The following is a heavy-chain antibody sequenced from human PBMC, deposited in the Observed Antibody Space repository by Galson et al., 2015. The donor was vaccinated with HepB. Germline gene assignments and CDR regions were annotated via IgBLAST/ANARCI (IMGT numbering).Heavy chain of an antibody. V-gene: IGHV3-23*01. J-gene: IGHJ6*02. Sequence: LRLSCAASGFTFSSYAMSWVRQAPGKGLEWVSAISGSGGSTYYADSVKGRFTISRDNSKNTLYLQMNSLRAEDTAVYYCAKSGCYYYGMDVWGQGTTVTVSS. CDR1: GFTFSSYA. CDR2: ISGSGGST. D-gene: IGHD6-19*01. CDR3: AKSGCYYYGMDV.